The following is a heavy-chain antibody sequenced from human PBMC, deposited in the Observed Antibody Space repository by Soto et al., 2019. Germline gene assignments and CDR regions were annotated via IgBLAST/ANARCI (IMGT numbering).Heavy chain of an antibody. V-gene: IGHV1-2*02. Sequence: QVHLMQSGAEVKNVGASVKVSCKASGYTFIGSYMHWVRQAPGQGLEWMGWISPNSGATNYAQKFQGRVTMTRDTSSSTAYMEVRRLRSDDTAVYYCARDGEYSSSSGLMSYWGQGTLVTVSS. J-gene: IGHJ4*02. D-gene: IGHD6-6*01. CDR3: ARDGEYSSSSGLMSY. CDR1: GYTFIGSY. CDR2: ISPNSGAT.